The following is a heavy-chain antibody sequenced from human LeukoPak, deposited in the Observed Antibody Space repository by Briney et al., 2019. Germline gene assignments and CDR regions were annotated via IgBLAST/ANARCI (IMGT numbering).Heavy chain of an antibody. Sequence: SETLSLTCTVSGGSISSYYWSWIRQPPGKGLEWIGYIYYSGSTNYNPSLKSRVPISVDTSKNQFSLKLSSVTAADTAVYYCASGTLNYDILTGYLDYWGQGTLVTVSS. CDR1: GGSISSYY. V-gene: IGHV4-59*01. CDR3: ASGTLNYDILTGYLDY. CDR2: IYYSGST. D-gene: IGHD3-9*01. J-gene: IGHJ4*02.